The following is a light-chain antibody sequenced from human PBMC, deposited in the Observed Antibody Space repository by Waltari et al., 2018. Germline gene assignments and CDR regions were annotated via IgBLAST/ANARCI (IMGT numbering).Light chain of an antibody. CDR3: QQFGGLPWT. Sequence: DIRMTQSPSSLSASVGDTVTITCQSSQAISNRLNWFQQKPGKAPKLLIYDSSNLETGVPSRFSASGSGTRFTLTINSLQPEDFATYYCQQFGGLPWTFGQGTKVEIK. CDR1: QAISNR. V-gene: IGKV1-33*01. CDR2: DSS. J-gene: IGKJ1*01.